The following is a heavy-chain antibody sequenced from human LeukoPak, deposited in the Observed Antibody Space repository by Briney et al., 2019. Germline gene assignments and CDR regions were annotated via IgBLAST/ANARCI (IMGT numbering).Heavy chain of an antibody. CDR2: IYYSGST. CDR1: GYSISSGYY. Sequence: PSETLSLTCAVSGYSISSGYYWGWIRQPPGKGLEWIGSIYYSGSTYYNPSLKSRVTISVDTSKNQFSLKLSSVTAADTAVYYCARHLNWFDPWGQGTLVTVSS. V-gene: IGHV4-38-2*01. J-gene: IGHJ5*02. CDR3: ARHLNWFDP.